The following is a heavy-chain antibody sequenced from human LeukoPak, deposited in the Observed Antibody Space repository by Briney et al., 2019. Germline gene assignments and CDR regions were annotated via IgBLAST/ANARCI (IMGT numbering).Heavy chain of an antibody. D-gene: IGHD6-19*01. CDR3: ARDGVEYSSGWYVWYYFDY. CDR2: ISYDGSNK. J-gene: IGHJ4*02. V-gene: IGHV3-30-3*01. CDR1: GFTFSSYA. Sequence: GGSLRLSCAASGFTFSSYAMHWVRQAPGKGLEWVAVISYDGSNKYYADSVKGRFTISRDNSKNTLYLQMNSLRAEDTAVYYRARDGVEYSSGWYVWYYFDYWGQGTLVTVSS.